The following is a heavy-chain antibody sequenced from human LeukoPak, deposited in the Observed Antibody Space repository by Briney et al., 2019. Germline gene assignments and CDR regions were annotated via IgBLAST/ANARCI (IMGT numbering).Heavy chain of an antibody. D-gene: IGHD6-13*01. CDR2: ISSSNI. Sequence: SGGTLRLSCAASGFTFSSYSMNWVRQAPGKGLEWVSSISSSNIYYADSVKGRFTISRDNAKNSLYLQMNSLRAEDTAVYYCARAEAAVHALDIWGQGTMVTVSS. V-gene: IGHV3-21*01. CDR3: ARAEAAVHALDI. J-gene: IGHJ3*02. CDR1: GFTFSSYS.